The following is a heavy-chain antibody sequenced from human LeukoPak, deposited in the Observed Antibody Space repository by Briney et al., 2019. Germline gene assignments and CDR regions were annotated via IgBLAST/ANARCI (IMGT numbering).Heavy chain of an antibody. Sequence: GSLRLSCVTSGFMVSNYAMSWVRQAPGKGLEWVSIISGSGERTYYADSVKGRFAVSRDNSKNTLYLQMMSLRAEDTAVYYCVSQSYSGSDNYYFHYWGQGTLVAVSS. CDR1: GFMVSNYA. V-gene: IGHV3-23*01. J-gene: IGHJ4*02. CDR2: ISGSGERT. D-gene: IGHD1-26*01. CDR3: VSQSYSGSDNYYFHY.